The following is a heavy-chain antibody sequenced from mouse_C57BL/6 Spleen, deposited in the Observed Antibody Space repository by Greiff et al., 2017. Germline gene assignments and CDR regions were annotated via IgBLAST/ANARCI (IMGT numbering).Heavy chain of an antibody. D-gene: IGHD2-1*01. V-gene: IGHV5-9*01. CDR2: ISGGGGNT. CDR3: ARRATMVTRYFDV. Sequence: EVKLMESGGGLVKPGGSLKLSCAASGFTFSSYTMSWVRQTPEKRLEWVATISGGGGNTYYPDSVKGRFTISRDNAKNTLYLQMSSLRSEDTALYYCARRATMVTRYFDVWGTGTTVTVSS. J-gene: IGHJ1*03. CDR1: GFTFSSYT.